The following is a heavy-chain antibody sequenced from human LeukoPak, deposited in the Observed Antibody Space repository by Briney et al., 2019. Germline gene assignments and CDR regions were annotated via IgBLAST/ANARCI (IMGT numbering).Heavy chain of an antibody. Sequence: ASVKVSCKASGYTFTTYYMHWVRQAPGQGLEWMGVINPIGGSTNYAQNFQGRVTVTRDSSTNTVYMELSSLRTEDTAVYYCAIISYAAIHWGQGTLVTVSS. J-gene: IGHJ4*02. CDR1: GYTFTTYY. CDR2: INPIGGST. D-gene: IGHD4/OR15-4a*01. CDR3: AIISYAAIH. V-gene: IGHV1-46*01.